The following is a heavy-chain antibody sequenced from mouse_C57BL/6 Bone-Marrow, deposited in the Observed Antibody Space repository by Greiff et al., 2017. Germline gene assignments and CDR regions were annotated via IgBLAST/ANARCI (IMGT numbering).Heavy chain of an antibody. D-gene: IGHD1-1*01. CDR3: ARSRITTVGFDY. CDR2: IYPRSGNT. V-gene: IGHV1-81*01. CDR1: GYTFTSYG. Sequence: QVQLKQSGAELARPGASVKLSCKASGYTFTSYGISWVKQRTGQGLEWIGEIYPRSGNTYYNEKFKGKATLTADKSSRTAYMELRSLTSEDSAVYFCARSRITTVGFDYWGQGTTLTVSS. J-gene: IGHJ2*01.